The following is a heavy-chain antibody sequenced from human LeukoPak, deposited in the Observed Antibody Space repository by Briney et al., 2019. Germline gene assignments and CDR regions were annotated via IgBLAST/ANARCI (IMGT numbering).Heavy chain of an antibody. CDR3: AKDGSGWYFDY. J-gene: IGHJ4*02. V-gene: IGHV3-7*01. Sequence: GGSLRLSCAASGFTFSVYWMTWVRQAPGKGLEWVANIKKDGSEKHYVDSVKGRFTISRDNAKNSLYLQMNSLRVEDTAVYYCAKDGSGWYFDYWGQGTLVTVSS. CDR1: GFTFSVYW. D-gene: IGHD6-19*01. CDR2: IKKDGSEK.